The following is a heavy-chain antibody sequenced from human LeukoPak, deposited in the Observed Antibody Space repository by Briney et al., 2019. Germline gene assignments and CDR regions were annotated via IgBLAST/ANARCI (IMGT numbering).Heavy chain of an antibody. CDR1: GFTFSSYA. Sequence: GGSLRLSCAASGFTFSSYAMSWVRQAPGRGLEGVSAISGNGGSTYYADSVKGRFTISRDNSKNSLYLQMTRLIAEDTAVYYCAKVYSSFQYNDFWSGYFDRGGYYYYYGMDVWGQGTTVTVSS. CDR3: AKVYSSFQYNDFWSGYFDRGGYYYYYGMDV. J-gene: IGHJ6*02. D-gene: IGHD3-3*01. V-gene: IGHV3-23*01. CDR2: ISGNGGST.